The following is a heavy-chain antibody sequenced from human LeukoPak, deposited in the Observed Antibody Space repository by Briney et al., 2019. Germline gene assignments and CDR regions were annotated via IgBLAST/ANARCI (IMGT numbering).Heavy chain of an antibody. CDR3: ARDGYYCGGTFDY. V-gene: IGHV1-2*02. D-gene: IGHD5-12*01. Sequence: ASVKVSCKASGYTFTGYYMHWVRQAPGQGLEWMGWINPNSGGTNYAQKFQGRVTMTRDTSISTAYMELSRLRSDDTAVYYCARDGYYCGGTFDYWGQGTLVTVS. CDR2: INPNSGGT. J-gene: IGHJ4*02. CDR1: GYTFTGYY.